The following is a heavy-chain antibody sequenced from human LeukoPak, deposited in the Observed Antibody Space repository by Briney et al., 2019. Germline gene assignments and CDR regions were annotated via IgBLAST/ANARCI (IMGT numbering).Heavy chain of an antibody. V-gene: IGHV4-59*01. D-gene: IGHD6-13*01. J-gene: IGHJ4*02. CDR1: GGSISSYY. CDR2: IYYSGST. CDR3: ARVTGYRIEDYFDY. Sequence: SETLSLTCTVSGGSISSYYWSWIRQPPGKGLEWIGYIYYSGSTNYNPSLKSRVTISVETSKNEFSLKLRSVTAADTAVYYCARVTGYRIEDYFDYWGQGTLVTVST.